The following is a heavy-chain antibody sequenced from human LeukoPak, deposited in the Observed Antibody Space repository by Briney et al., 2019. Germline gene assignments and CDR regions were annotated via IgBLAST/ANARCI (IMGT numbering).Heavy chain of an antibody. CDR2: INPSGGST. J-gene: IGHJ4*02. CDR3: ARRVETGWLYYFDY. CDR1: GYTFTSYY. Sequence: GASVKVSCKASGYTFTSYYMHWVRQAPGQGLEWMGIINPSGGSTSYAQKFQGRVTITADKSTSTAYMELSSLRSEDTAVYYCARRVETGWLYYFDYWGQGTLVTVSS. V-gene: IGHV1-46*01. D-gene: IGHD3-10*01.